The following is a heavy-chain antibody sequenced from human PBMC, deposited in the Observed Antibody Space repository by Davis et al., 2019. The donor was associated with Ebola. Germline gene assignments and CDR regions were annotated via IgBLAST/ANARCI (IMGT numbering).Heavy chain of an antibody. CDR1: GFTFDDYA. J-gene: IGHJ6*04. CDR3: SKSGLSFGVVKYHYGMDV. D-gene: IGHD3-3*01. CDR2: ISGSGGST. V-gene: IGHV3-23*01. Sequence: GGSLRLSCAASGFTFDDYAMHWVRQAPGKGLEWVSAISGSGGSTYYADSVKGRFTISRDNSKNTLYLQMNSLRAEDTAVYYCSKSGLSFGVVKYHYGMDVWGKGTTVTVSS.